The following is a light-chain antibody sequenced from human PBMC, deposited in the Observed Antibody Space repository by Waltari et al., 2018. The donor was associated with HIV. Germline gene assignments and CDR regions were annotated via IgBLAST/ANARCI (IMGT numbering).Light chain of an antibody. CDR1: QSVLYKSNNKNH. Sequence: DIVMTQSPDSLPVSLGERATITCKSSQSVLYKSNNKNHLAWYQHKVGQPPKLLIYWASVRESGVPERFSGSGSGTDFTLTISSLQAEDVAVYYRQQYYGDIWTFDQGP. J-gene: IGKJ1*01. CDR3: QQYYGDIWT. CDR2: WAS. V-gene: IGKV4-1*01.